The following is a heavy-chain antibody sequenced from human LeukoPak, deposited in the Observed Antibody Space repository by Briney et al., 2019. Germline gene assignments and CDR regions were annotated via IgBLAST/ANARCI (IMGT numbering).Heavy chain of an antibody. D-gene: IGHD5-12*01. V-gene: IGHV3-30*03. J-gene: IGHJ4*02. CDR3: AREDSGYDFEW. Sequence: GGSLRLSCAASGFTFRNYGMHWVRQAPGKGLEWVAVISNDGNIKYYVDSVKGRFTISRDNSYNTLYLQMNSLRAEDTAVYYCAREDSGYDFEWWGQGTLVTVSS. CDR2: ISNDGNIK. CDR1: GFTFRNYG.